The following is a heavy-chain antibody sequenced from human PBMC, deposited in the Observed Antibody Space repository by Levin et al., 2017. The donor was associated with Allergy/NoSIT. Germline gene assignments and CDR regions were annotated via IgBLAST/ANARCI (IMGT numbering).Heavy chain of an antibody. Sequence: SLKISCVVSGFAFEDFAMHWVRQAPGKGLEWVSGVSWNSGTIAYADSVKGRFTVSRENAKNSLYLQMDSLRTEDTAFYYCADGRHYDFWSGYFRFWSQGSLVTVSS. CDR3: ADGRHYDFWSGYFRF. CDR2: VSWNSGTI. CDR1: GFAFEDFA. V-gene: IGHV3-9*01. D-gene: IGHD3-3*01. J-gene: IGHJ4*02.